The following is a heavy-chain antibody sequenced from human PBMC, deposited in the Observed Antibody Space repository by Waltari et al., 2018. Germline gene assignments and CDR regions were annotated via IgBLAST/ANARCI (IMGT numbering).Heavy chain of an antibody. CDR3: ARARSEPPSLYYYMDV. J-gene: IGHJ6*03. V-gene: IGHV4-34*01. CDR1: GGSFSGSY. CDR2: INHSGST. Sequence: QVQLQQWGAGLLKPAETLSLPCPVYGGSFSGSYWSWIRQPPGKGLEWIGEINHSGSTTYNPSLKSRVTISVDTSKNQFSLKLSSVTAADTAVYYCARARSEPPSLYYYMDVWGKGTTVTVSS.